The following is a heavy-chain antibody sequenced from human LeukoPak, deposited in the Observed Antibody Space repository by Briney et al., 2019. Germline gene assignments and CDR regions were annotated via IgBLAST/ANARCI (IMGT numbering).Heavy chain of an antibody. CDR2: ISASNGNT. Sequence: GASVKVSCKASGYTFTSYGISWVRQAPGQGLEWMGWISASNGNTNYAQKFQGRVTMTTDTSTSTAYMELRSLSADDTAVYYCATGVFCATTTCPGYQHFYSFMDVWGKGTTVTVSS. J-gene: IGHJ6*03. V-gene: IGHV1-18*01. D-gene: IGHD2-2*01. CDR3: ATGVFCATTTCPGYQHFYSFMDV. CDR1: GYTFTSYG.